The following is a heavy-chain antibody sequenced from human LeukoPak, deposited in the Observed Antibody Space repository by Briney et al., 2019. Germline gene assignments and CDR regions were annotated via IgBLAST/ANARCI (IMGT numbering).Heavy chain of an antibody. CDR3: AKSNGYGLIDI. V-gene: IGHV4-59*12. CDR2: MFYSGST. J-gene: IGHJ3*02. Sequence: SSETLSLTCTVSGGSISSYYWSWIRQPPGKGLEWIGNMFYSGSTYYGPSLKSRLTISLDTSRNQFSLKLNSVTAADTAVYYCAKSNGYGLIDIWGQGTMVTVSS. D-gene: IGHD3-10*01. CDR1: GGSISSYY.